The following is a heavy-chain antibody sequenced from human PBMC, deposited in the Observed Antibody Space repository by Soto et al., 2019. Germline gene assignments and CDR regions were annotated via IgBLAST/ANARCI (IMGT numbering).Heavy chain of an antibody. CDR3: ARELQYSSGCYGGYYYGMDV. D-gene: IGHD6-19*01. V-gene: IGHV5-10-1*01. CDR1: GYSFTSYW. CDR2: IDPSDSYT. Sequence: GESLQISFKGSGYSFTSYWISWVRQMPGKGLEWMGRIDPSDSYTNYSPSFQGHVTISADKSISTAYLQWSSLKASDTAMYYCARELQYSSGCYGGYYYGMDVWGQGTTVTVSS. J-gene: IGHJ6*01.